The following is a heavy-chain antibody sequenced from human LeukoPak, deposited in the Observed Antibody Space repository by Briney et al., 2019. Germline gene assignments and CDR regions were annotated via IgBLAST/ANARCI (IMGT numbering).Heavy chain of an antibody. J-gene: IGHJ5*02. Sequence: SETLSLTCSVSGGSMSSHYWSWIRQPPGKGLEWIGYIYYSGSTKYNPSLKSRVTISLDTSKNQFSLKLSSVTAADTAVYYCAKHLTNAYYDMIWFDPWGQGTLVTVSS. CDR1: GGSMSSHY. D-gene: IGHD3-16*01. V-gene: IGHV4-59*11. CDR2: IYYSGST. CDR3: AKHLTNAYYDMIWFDP.